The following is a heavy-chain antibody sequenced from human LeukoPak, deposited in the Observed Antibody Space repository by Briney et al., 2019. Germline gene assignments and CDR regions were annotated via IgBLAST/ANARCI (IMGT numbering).Heavy chain of an antibody. D-gene: IGHD6-13*01. CDR1: GYTFTSYY. Sequence: ASVKVSCKASGYTFTSYYMHWVRQAPGQGLEWMGWINPNSGGTNYAQKFQGRVTMTRDTSISTAYMELSRLRSDDTAVYYCAGIAAADHGGNFDYWGQGTLVTVSS. CDR3: AGIAAADHGGNFDY. V-gene: IGHV1-2*02. J-gene: IGHJ4*02. CDR2: INPNSGGT.